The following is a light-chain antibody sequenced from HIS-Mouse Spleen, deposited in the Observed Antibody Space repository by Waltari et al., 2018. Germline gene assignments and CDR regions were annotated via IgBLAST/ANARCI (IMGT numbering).Light chain of an antibody. V-gene: IGLV2-14*01. Sequence: QSALTQPASVSGSPGQSITISCTGTSSDVGGYNYVSWYQQHPGKAPKLMIYEVSTRPSGVCNRFAGSKSGNTASLTISGLQAEDEADYYCSSYTSSSTLWVFGGGTKLTVL. J-gene: IGLJ3*02. CDR2: EVS. CDR3: SSYTSSSTLWV. CDR1: SSDVGGYNY.